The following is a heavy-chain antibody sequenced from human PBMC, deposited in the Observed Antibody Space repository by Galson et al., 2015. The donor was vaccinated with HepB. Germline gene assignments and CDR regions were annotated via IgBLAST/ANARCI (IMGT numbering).Heavy chain of an antibody. CDR2: INAGNGNT. CDR3: ARGLGSGKGY. CDR1: GYTFTTYA. J-gene: IGHJ4*02. D-gene: IGHD7-27*01. Sequence: PVKVSCKASGYTFTTYAMHWVRQAPGQRLEWMGWINAGNGNTKYSQKFQGRVTCTRDTSASTAYMEVSSLRSEDTAVYYCARGLGSGKGYWGQGTLVTVSS. V-gene: IGHV1-3*01.